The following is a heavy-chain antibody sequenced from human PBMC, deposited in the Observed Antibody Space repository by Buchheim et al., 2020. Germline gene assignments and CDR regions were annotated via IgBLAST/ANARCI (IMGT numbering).Heavy chain of an antibody. J-gene: IGHJ4*02. CDR1: GFTFSNHW. CDR3: ARGFSFGF. CDR2: IKQDGSET. D-gene: IGHD3-16*01. V-gene: IGHV3-7*04. Sequence: EVQLVESGGGLVQPGGSLRLSCAASGFTFSNHWMSWVRQAPGKGLEWVANIKQDGSETYYVDSVKGRFTIYRDNAKNSLSLQMNSLRAEDTAVYYCARGFSFGFWGQGTL.